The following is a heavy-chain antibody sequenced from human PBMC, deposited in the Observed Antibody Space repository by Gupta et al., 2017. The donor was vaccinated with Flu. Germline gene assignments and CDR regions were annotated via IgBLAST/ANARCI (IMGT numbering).Heavy chain of an antibody. CDR3: AKDLLRYGGNSGGFDS. CDR1: GFNLDDFT. J-gene: IGHJ5*01. V-gene: IGHV3-43*01. D-gene: IGHD2-21*02. CDR2: ITWDGGST. Sequence: EVQLVESGGVVVQPGGSLRLSCGASGFNLDDFTMHWVRQAPGKGLEWVSLITWDGGSTYYADSVKGRFTISRDNSKNSLYLQMNSVRTEDTALYYCAKDLLRYGGNSGGFDSWGQGTLVTVSS.